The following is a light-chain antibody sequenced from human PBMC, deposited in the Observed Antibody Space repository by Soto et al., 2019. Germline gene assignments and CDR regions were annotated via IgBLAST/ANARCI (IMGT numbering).Light chain of an antibody. CDR2: GAS. V-gene: IGKV3-20*01. CDR1: QSVSNSY. CDR3: QQYNSSPYT. J-gene: IGKJ2*01. Sequence: EIVLTQSPGTLSLSPGERATLSCRASQSVSNSYLAWYQQKPGQAPRLLIYGASSRATGIPDRFSGSGSGTDFTLTISRLEPEDFAVYYCQQYNSSPYTFCQGTKLEIK.